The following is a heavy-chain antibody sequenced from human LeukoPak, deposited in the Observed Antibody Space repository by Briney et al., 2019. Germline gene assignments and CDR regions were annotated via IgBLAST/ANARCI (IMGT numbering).Heavy chain of an antibody. V-gene: IGHV4-59*01. CDR2: MYSSGSS. Sequence: SETLSLTRTVSGASINNYFWSWVRQPPGKGLEWIGYMYSSGSSTYNPSLKSRVTMSIDPSRNQLSLRVTSVTAADTAVYYCARGQTYYDFWSGYYSNWFDPWGQGTLVTVSS. CDR3: ARGQTYYDFWSGYYSNWFDP. J-gene: IGHJ5*02. D-gene: IGHD3-3*01. CDR1: GASINNYF.